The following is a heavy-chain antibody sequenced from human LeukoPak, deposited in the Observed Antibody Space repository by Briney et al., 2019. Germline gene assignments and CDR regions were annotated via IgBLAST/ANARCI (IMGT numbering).Heavy chain of an antibody. V-gene: IGHV4-34*01. CDR2: INHSGST. D-gene: IGHD2-8*01. Sequence: PSETPPLTCAVYGGSFSGYYWSWIRQPPGKGLEWIGEINHSGSTNYNPSLKSRVTISVDTSKNQFSLKLSSVTAADTAVYYCARGVGYCTNDVCRFDSWGQGTLVTVSS. J-gene: IGHJ4*02. CDR1: GGSFSGYY. CDR3: ARGVGYCTNDVCRFDS.